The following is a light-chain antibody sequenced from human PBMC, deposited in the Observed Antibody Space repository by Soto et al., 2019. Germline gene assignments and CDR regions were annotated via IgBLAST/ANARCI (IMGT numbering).Light chain of an antibody. CDR3: LQDYNLPIT. V-gene: IGKV3D-7*01. Sequence: IVLTQSPGTLSLSPGERATLYCRASQSVSSNYLSWYQQKPGQAPRLLIYGASTRATGIPARFSGSGSGTDFTLTISSLQPEDFAVYYCLQDYNLPITFGQGTRLEIK. J-gene: IGKJ5*01. CDR1: QSVSSNY. CDR2: GAS.